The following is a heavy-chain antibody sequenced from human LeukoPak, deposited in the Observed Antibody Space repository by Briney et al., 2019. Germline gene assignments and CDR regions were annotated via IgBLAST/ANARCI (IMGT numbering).Heavy chain of an antibody. CDR1: GGSISSSSYY. Sequence: SETLSLTCTVSGGSISSSSYYWGWIRQPPGKGLERIGSIYYSGSTYYNPSLKSRVTISVDTSKNQFSLKLSSVTAADTAVYYCARALYSSSWYFDYWGQGTLVTVSS. J-gene: IGHJ4*02. CDR3: ARALYSSSWYFDY. CDR2: IYYSGST. V-gene: IGHV4-39*07. D-gene: IGHD6-13*01.